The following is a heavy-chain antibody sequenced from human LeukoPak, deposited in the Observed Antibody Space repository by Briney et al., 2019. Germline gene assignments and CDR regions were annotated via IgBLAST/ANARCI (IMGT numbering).Heavy chain of an antibody. D-gene: IGHD3-3*01. CDR3: ARQYYDFWSGFYTADYYFDY. V-gene: IGHV3-21*01. CDR1: GFSFSDFG. CDR2: ISAHSRYI. J-gene: IGHJ4*02. Sequence: GGSLRLSCAASGFSFSDFGMNWVRQAPGKGLEWVSSISAHSRYIYYADSVKGRFTISRDNAQTSLYLEMNSLRGEDSAVYYCARQYYDFWSGFYTADYYFDYWGRGTLVTVSS.